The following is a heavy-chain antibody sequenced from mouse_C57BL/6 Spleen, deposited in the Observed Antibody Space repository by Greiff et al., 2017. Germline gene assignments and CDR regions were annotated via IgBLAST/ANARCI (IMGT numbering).Heavy chain of an antibody. J-gene: IGHJ3*01. CDR1: GYAFSSSW. Sequence: VQVVESGPELVKPGASVKISCKASGYAFSSSWMNWVKQRPGKGLEWIGRIYPGDGDTNYNGKFKGKATLTADKSSSTAYMQLSSLTSEDSAVYFCARSRYYGNSPFAYWGQGTLVTVSA. CDR3: ARSRYYGNSPFAY. CDR2: IYPGDGDT. D-gene: IGHD2-1*01. V-gene: IGHV1-82*01.